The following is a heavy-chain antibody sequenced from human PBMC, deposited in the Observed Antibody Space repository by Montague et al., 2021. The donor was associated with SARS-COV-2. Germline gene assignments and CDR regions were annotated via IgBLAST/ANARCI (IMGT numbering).Heavy chain of an antibody. D-gene: IGHD6-19*01. CDR1: GFSVSTSGLC. V-gene: IGHV2-70*01. J-gene: IGHJ2*01. CDR3: ARIPEYSSGGGPDWYFDL. Sequence: PALVKPTQTLTLTCTFSGFSVSTSGLCVSWIRQPPGKALEWLALIDWDDDTYYSTSQKTRLAISKYTSKNQVVLTMTDMDPVDTGTYYCARIPEYSSGGGPDWYFDLWGRGTLVTVSS. CDR2: IDWDDDT.